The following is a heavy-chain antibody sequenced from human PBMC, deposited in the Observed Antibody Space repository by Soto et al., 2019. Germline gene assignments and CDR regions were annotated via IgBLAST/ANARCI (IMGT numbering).Heavy chain of an antibody. D-gene: IGHD5-12*01. J-gene: IGHJ4*02. CDR3: VRVVAIPGYPDH. CDR2: IVPIVGTT. Sequence: QVQLVQSGAEVRQPASSVKVSCKTSGGTFSSYAISWVRQAPGQGLGWMGGIVPIVGTTTYAQKFQGRVTITADEATSTAYMQLSRLRSDDTAVYYCVRVVAIPGYPDHWGQGTLVTVSS. V-gene: IGHV1-69*12. CDR1: GGTFSSYA.